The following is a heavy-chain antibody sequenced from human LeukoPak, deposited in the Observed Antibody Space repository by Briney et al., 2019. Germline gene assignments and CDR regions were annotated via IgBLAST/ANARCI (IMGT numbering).Heavy chain of an antibody. J-gene: IGHJ4*02. CDR3: ARPGSSGASDY. CDR1: GFTFDDYA. CDR2: IYSGGST. D-gene: IGHD6-6*01. Sequence: GGSLRLSCAASGFTFDDYAMHWVRQAPGKGLEWVSVIYSGGSTYYADSVKGRFTISRDNSKNTLYLQMNSLRAQDTAVYYCARPGSSGASDYWGQGTLVTVSS. V-gene: IGHV3-53*01.